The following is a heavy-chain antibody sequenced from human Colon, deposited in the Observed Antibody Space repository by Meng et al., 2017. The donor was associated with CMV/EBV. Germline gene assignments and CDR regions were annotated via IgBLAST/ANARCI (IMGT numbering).Heavy chain of an antibody. J-gene: IGHJ1*01. D-gene: IGHD3-22*01. CDR2: ISSASITT. CDR1: GFRFSDYF. CDR3: ARHYYDKGGDQFLQH. V-gene: IGHV3-11*01. Sequence: GESLKISCEGSGFRFSDYFMSWVRQAPGKGLEWVAYISSASITTYYAESVKGRFTISRDNSRNTMYLPMDSLRAEDTAIYYCARHYYDKGGDQFLQHWGQGTLVTVSS.